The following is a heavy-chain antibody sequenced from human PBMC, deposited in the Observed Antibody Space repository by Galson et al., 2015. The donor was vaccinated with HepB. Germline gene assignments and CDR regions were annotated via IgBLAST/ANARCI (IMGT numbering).Heavy chain of an antibody. V-gene: IGHV3-11*03. J-gene: IGHJ5*02. CDR1: GFAFSDYY. Sequence: SLRLSCAASGFAFSDYYMSWIRQAPGKGLEWVSYISSSSSYTNYADSVKGRFNISRDNAKNSLYLQMNSLRAEDTAVYYCARRMGFGGFDPWGQGTLVTVSS. CDR3: ARRMGFGGFDP. CDR2: ISSSSSYT. D-gene: IGHD3-10*01.